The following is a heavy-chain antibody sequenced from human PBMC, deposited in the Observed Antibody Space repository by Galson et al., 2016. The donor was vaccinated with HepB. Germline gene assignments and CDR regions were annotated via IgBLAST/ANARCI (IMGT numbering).Heavy chain of an antibody. CDR3: ARLWFGALDY. CDR1: GDSVSRNSAA. CDR2: TYYRSKWYN. D-gene: IGHD3-10*01. J-gene: IGHJ4*02. Sequence: CAISGDSVSRNSAAWNWIRQSPSRGLEWLGRTYYRSKWYNDYAVPVKSRITINQDTSKNQFSLQLNSVTPEDTAVYYCARLWFGALDYWGQGTLVTVSS. V-gene: IGHV6-1*01.